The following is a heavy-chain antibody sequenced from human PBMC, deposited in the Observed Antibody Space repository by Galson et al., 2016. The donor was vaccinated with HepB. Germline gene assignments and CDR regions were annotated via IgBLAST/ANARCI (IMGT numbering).Heavy chain of an antibody. Sequence: CAISWDSVSSNSAAWNWIRQSPSRGLEWLGRTYYRSKWYTDYAVSVKSRITVNPDTSKNQFSLQLNSVTPEDTAVYYCARGPPVSNSIFDMWGQGTMVTVSS. CDR3: ARGPPVSNSIFDM. CDR1: WDSVSSNSAA. CDR2: TYYRSKWYT. V-gene: IGHV6-1*01. D-gene: IGHD4-23*01. J-gene: IGHJ3*02.